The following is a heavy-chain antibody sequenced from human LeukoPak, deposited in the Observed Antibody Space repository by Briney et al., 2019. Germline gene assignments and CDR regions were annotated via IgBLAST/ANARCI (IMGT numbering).Heavy chain of an antibody. CDR3: ARAPTTWFGELQPDY. Sequence: GSSVKVSCKAPGGTFSSYAISWVRQAPGQGLEWMGGIIPIFGTANYAQKFQGRVTITTDESTSTAYMELSSLRSEDTAVYYCARAPTTWFGELQPDYWGQGTLVTVSS. J-gene: IGHJ4*02. CDR1: GGTFSSYA. CDR2: IIPIFGTA. D-gene: IGHD3-10*01. V-gene: IGHV1-69*05.